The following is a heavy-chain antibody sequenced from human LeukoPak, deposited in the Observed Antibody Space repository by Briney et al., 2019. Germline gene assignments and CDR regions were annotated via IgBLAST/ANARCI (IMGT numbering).Heavy chain of an antibody. D-gene: IGHD4-4*01. V-gene: IGHV3-23*05. Sequence: GGSLRLSCSASGFPFSSFAMTWVRQAPGKGLEWVSTIYDTGYGTFYADSVKGRFTISRDNSKNTVSLQMTSLRAEDTALYFCARDGGHPTSSHYRAFWGQGTLVTVSS. CDR3: ARDGGHPTSSHYRAF. CDR2: IYDTGYGT. J-gene: IGHJ4*02. CDR1: GFPFSSFA.